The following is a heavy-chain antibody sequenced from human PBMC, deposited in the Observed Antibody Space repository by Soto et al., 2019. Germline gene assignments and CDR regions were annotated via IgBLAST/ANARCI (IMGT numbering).Heavy chain of an antibody. Sequence: SLRLSCAASGFIFDDYAMHWVRQAPGKGLEWISGISWNSGHIDYVDSVKGRFTISRDNAKNSLYLQMNSLRTEDTAFYYCAKQRDSSAYNKAGDAFDFSGQGTMVTVSS. V-gene: IGHV3-9*01. CDR3: AKQRDSSAYNKAGDAFDF. D-gene: IGHD3-22*01. J-gene: IGHJ3*01. CDR1: GFIFDDYA. CDR2: ISWNSGHI.